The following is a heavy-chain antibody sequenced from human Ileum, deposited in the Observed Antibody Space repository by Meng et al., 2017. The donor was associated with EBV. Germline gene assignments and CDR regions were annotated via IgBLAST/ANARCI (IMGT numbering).Heavy chain of an antibody. D-gene: IGHD2-15*01. CDR3: ARGGWSLDY. CDR1: GGSISSYY. J-gene: IGHJ4*02. Sequence: GQLHDSGPGLWKPSETLSRTCTVSGGSISSYYWSWIRQPPGKGLEWIGYIYYSGSTNYNPPLKSRVTISVDTSKNQFSLNLSSVTAADTAVYYCARGGWSLDYWGQGTLVTVSS. V-gene: IGHV4-59*08. CDR2: IYYSGST.